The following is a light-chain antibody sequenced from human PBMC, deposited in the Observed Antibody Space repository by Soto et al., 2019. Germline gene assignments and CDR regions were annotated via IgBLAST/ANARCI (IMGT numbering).Light chain of an antibody. CDR3: VPSYGGARNWV. CDR2: DTS. Sequence: QAVVTQEPSLTVSPGGTVTLTCGSSTGTVTSGHYPYWFQQKPGQAPRTLIYDTSNKHSWTPARFSGSLLGGKAALPLSGGRLGVEAEYSWVPSYGGARNWVFGGGPKVTAL. V-gene: IGLV7-46*01. CDR1: TGTVTSGHY. J-gene: IGLJ3*02.